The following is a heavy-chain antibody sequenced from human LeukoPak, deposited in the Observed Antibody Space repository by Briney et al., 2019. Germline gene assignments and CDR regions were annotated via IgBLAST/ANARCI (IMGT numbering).Heavy chain of an antibody. CDR1: GFTFDDYA. Sequence: PGGSLRLSCAASGFTFDDYAMHWVRQAPGKGLEWVSYISSSGSTIYYADSVKGRFTISRDNSKNTLYLQMNSLRAEDTAVYYCAKPDYDYVWGSYRLDDAFDIWGQGTMVTVSS. J-gene: IGHJ3*02. V-gene: IGHV3-23*01. CDR2: ISSSGSTI. CDR3: AKPDYDYVWGSYRLDDAFDI. D-gene: IGHD3-16*02.